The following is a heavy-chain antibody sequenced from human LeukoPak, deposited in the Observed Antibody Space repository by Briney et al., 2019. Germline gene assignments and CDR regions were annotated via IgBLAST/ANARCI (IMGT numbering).Heavy chain of an antibody. V-gene: IGHV4-30-4*08. Sequence: SQTLSLTXTVSGGSISSGDYYWSWIRQPPGKGLEWIGYIYYSGSTYYNPSLKSRVTISVDTSKNQFSLKLSSVTAADTAVYYCARNGHYDFWSGYYSDPWGQGTLVTVSS. J-gene: IGHJ5*02. CDR1: GGSISSGDYY. CDR3: ARNGHYDFWSGYYSDP. CDR2: IYYSGST. D-gene: IGHD3-3*01.